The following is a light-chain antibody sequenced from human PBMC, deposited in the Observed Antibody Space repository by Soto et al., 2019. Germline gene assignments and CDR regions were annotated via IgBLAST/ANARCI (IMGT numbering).Light chain of an antibody. CDR2: ESS. V-gene: IGKV3-11*01. Sequence: ETVSTQSAATLSVSPVERATLSCRASQNVANYLDWYQQKPGQAPRLLIYESSNRATGIPARFSGSGSGTDFTLSISSLEPEDFAVYYCQQRSNWPPTFGQGTRLEIK. J-gene: IGKJ5*01. CDR3: QQRSNWPPT. CDR1: QNVANY.